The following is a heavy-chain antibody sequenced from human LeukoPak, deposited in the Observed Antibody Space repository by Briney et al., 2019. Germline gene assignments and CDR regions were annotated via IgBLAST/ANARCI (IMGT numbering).Heavy chain of an antibody. Sequence: ASVKVSCKASGYTFTSYGISWVRQAPGQGLEWMGWISAYNGNTNYAQKFQGRVTMTRDTSTSTVYMELSSLRSEDTAVYYCARDRDDSSGYYYAVDFDYWGQGTLVTVSS. J-gene: IGHJ4*02. CDR2: ISAYNGNT. CDR1: GYTFTSYG. CDR3: ARDRDDSSGYYYAVDFDY. D-gene: IGHD3-22*01. V-gene: IGHV1-18*01.